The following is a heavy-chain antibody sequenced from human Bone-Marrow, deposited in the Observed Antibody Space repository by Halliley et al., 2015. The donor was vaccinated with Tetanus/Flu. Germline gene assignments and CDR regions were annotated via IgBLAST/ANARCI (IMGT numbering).Heavy chain of an antibody. D-gene: IGHD4-17*01. CDR2: INPSGGST. CDR1: GYTFTSYY. Sequence: QVQLVQSGAEVKKPGASVKVSCKASGYTFTSYYMHWVRQAPGQGLEWMGMINPSGGSTNYAQKFQGRVTMTRDTSTSTVSMELSSLRSGDTAVYYCARDFNYGDYARFPDYWGQGTLVTVSS. J-gene: IGHJ4*02. V-gene: IGHV1-46*01. CDR3: ARDFNYGDYARFPDY.